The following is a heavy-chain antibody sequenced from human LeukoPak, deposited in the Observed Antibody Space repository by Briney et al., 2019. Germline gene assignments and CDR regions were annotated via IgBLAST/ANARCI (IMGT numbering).Heavy chain of an antibody. V-gene: IGHV4-31*03. J-gene: IGHJ4*02. Sequence: SQTLSLTCTVSGGSISSGGYYWSWIRQHPGKGLEWIGYIYYSGSTYYNPSLKSRVTISVDTSKNQFSLKLSSVTAADTAVYYCARDGRGDGGSYRDSCFDYWGQGTLVTVSS. CDR1: GGSISSGGYY. CDR2: IYYSGST. CDR3: ARDGRGDGGSYRDSCFDY. D-gene: IGHD1-26*01.